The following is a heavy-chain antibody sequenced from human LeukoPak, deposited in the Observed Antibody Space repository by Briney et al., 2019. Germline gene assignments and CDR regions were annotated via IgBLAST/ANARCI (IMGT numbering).Heavy chain of an antibody. Sequence: PSGTLSLTCAVSGGSISSCNWWSWVRQPPGKGLEWIGEIYHSGSTNCNPSLKSRVTISVDKSKNQFSLKLSSVTAADTAVYYCASCTYYYGSGSRNWFDPWGQGILVTVSS. V-gene: IGHV4-4*02. D-gene: IGHD3-10*01. CDR3: ASCTYYYGSGSRNWFDP. CDR1: GGSISSCNW. J-gene: IGHJ5*02. CDR2: IYHSGST.